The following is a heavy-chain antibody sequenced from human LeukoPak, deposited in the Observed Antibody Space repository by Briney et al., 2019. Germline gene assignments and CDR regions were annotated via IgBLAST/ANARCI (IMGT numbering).Heavy chain of an antibody. D-gene: IGHD6-13*01. V-gene: IGHV1-18*01. CDR2: FSTYNGKR. CDR3: ARDRWNIAAPGTRDNWLDP. J-gene: IGHJ5*02. Sequence: ASVKVSCTGSGYTFTSFGISCVRQAPGQGLEWMGWFSTYNGKRNYGQNLQGRVTMTTDTSTSTAYMELRSLRSDDTAVYYCARDRWNIAAPGTRDNWLDPWGQGTLVTVSS. CDR1: GYTFTSFG.